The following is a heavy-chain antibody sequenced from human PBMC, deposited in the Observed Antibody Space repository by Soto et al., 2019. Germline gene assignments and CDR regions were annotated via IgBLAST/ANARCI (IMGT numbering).Heavy chain of an antibody. CDR3: ARDSSPPHYYDSSGYYFFPFDY. CDR1: GGTFSSYA. Sequence: SVKVSCKASGGTFSSYAISWVRQAPGQGLEWMGGIIPIFGTANYAQKFQGRVTITADKSTSTAYMELSSLRSEDTAVYYCARDSSPPHYYDSSGYYFFPFDYWGQGTLVTVSS. V-gene: IGHV1-69*06. CDR2: IIPIFGTA. J-gene: IGHJ4*02. D-gene: IGHD3-22*01.